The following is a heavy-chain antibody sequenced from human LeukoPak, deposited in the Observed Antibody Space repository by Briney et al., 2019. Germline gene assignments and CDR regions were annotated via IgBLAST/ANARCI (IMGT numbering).Heavy chain of an antibody. V-gene: IGHV4-39*07. CDR3: ARIAAAGPSF. CDR2: IYYSGST. CDR1: GGSISSSSYY. Sequence: SETLSLTCTVSGGSISSSSYYWGWIRQPPGKGLEWIGSIYYSGSTYYNPSLKSRVTISVDTSKNQFSLKLSSVTAADTAVYYCARIAAAGPSFWGQGTLVTVSS. D-gene: IGHD6-13*01. J-gene: IGHJ4*02.